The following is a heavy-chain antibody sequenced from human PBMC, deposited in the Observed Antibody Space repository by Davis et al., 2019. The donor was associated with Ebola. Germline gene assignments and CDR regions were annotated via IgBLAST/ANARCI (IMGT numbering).Heavy chain of an antibody. J-gene: IGHJ4*02. CDR2: IYTGNGNT. CDR1: GYTFTSYA. Sequence: AASVKVSCKASGYTFTSYAMNWVRQAPGQGFEWLGWIYTGNGNTKYSQKFEGRVIITRDTSANTVYTELSSLGFVDTAVYYCARESYGDYLSDYWGQGTLVIVSS. CDR3: ARESYGDYLSDY. V-gene: IGHV1-3*04. D-gene: IGHD4-17*01.